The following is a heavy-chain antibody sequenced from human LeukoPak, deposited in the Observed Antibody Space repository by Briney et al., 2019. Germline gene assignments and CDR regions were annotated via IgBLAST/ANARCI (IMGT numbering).Heavy chain of an antibody. J-gene: IGHJ4*02. CDR2: INPSGGST. CDR3: ARDPDLPYYYDSSGYQPFSDY. D-gene: IGHD3-22*01. V-gene: IGHV1-46*01. CDR1: GYTFTSYY. Sequence: GASVKVSCKASGYTFTSYYMHWVRQAPGQGLEWMGIINPSGGSTSYAQKFQGRVTMTRDTSTSTVCMELSSLRSEDTAVYYCARDPDLPYYYDSSGYQPFSDYWGQGTLVTVSS.